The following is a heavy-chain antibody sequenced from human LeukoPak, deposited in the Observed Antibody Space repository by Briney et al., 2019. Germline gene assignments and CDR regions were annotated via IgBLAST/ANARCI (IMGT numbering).Heavy chain of an antibody. Sequence: GGSLRLSCAASGFTFSSYAMSWVRQAPGKGLEWVSAISGSGGSTYYADSVKGRFTISRDNSKNTLYLQMNSRRAEDTAVYYCAREAGYSYGYYYYYGMDVWGQGTTVTVSS. D-gene: IGHD5-18*01. CDR1: GFTFSSYA. V-gene: IGHV3-23*01. CDR3: AREAGYSYGYYYYYGMDV. J-gene: IGHJ6*02. CDR2: ISGSGGST.